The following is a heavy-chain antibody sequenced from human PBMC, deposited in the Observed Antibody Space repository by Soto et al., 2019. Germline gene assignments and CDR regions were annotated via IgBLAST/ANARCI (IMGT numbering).Heavy chain of an antibody. CDR1: GFTFSSYA. Sequence: QVQLVESGGGVVQPGRSLRLSCAASGFTFSSYAMHWVRQAPGKGLEWVAVISYDGSNKYYADSVKGRFTISRDNSKNPLYLQMNSLRAEDTAVYYCARNYYDSSGYLVAFDIWGQGTMVTVSS. D-gene: IGHD3-22*01. CDR2: ISYDGSNK. V-gene: IGHV3-30-3*01. CDR3: ARNYYDSSGYLVAFDI. J-gene: IGHJ3*02.